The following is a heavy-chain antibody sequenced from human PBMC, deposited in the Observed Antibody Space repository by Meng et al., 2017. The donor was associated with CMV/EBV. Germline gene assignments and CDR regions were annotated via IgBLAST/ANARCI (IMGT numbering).Heavy chain of an antibody. Sequence: GGSLRLSCAASGFTFSSYGMHWVRQAPGKGLEWVAFIRYDGSNKYYADSVKGRFTISRDNSKNTLYLQMNSLRAEDTAVYYCAKRSIGYWDYYYYYGMDVWGQGTTVTVSS. CDR3: AKRSIGYWDYYYYYGMDV. CDR1: GFTFSSYG. V-gene: IGHV3-30*02. D-gene: IGHD3-22*01. J-gene: IGHJ6*02. CDR2: IRYDGSNK.